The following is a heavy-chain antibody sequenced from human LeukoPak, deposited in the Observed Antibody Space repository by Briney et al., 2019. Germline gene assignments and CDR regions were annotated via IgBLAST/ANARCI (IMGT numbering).Heavy chain of an antibody. CDR2: IYYSGST. CDR3: ARGSGSYVDY. V-gene: IGHV4-39*07. D-gene: IGHD3-10*01. J-gene: IGHJ4*02. CDR1: GGSISSSSYY. Sequence: SETLSLTCTVSGGSISSSSYYWGWIRQPPGKGLEWIGSIYYSGSTYYNPSLKSRVTISVDTSKNQFSLKLSSVTAADTAVYYCARGSGSYVDYWGQGTLVTVSS.